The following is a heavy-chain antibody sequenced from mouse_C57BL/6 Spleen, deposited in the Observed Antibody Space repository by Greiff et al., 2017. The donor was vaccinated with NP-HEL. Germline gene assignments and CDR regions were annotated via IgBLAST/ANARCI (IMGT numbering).Heavy chain of an antibody. D-gene: IGHD1-1*01. CDR1: GYTFTSYW. CDR2: IYPGNSDT. Sequence: VQLQQSGTVLARPGASVKMSCKTSGYTFTSYWMHWVEQRPGQGLEWIGAIYPGNSDTSYNQKFKGKAKLTAVTSASTAYMELSSLTNEDSAVYYCTRWGGSSYDWYFDVWGTGTTVTVSS. J-gene: IGHJ1*03. CDR3: TRWGGSSYDWYFDV. V-gene: IGHV1-5*01.